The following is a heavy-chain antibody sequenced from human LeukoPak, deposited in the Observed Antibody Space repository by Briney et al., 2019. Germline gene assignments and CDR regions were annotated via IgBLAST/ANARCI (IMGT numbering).Heavy chain of an antibody. V-gene: IGHV1-69*13. D-gene: IGHD3-3*01. Sequence: SVKVSCKASGGTFSSYAISWVRQAPGQGLEWMGGIIPIFGTANYAQKFQGRVTITADESTSTAYMELSSLRSEDTAVYYCAREMGVLRFLEDAFDIWGQGTMVTVSS. CDR2: IIPIFGTA. J-gene: IGHJ3*02. CDR3: AREMGVLRFLEDAFDI. CDR1: GGTFSSYA.